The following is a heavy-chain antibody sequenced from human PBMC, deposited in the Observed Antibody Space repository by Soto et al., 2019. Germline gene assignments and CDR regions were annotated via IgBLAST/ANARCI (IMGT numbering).Heavy chain of an antibody. Sequence: SETLSLTCTVSGGSVRSGRYYWSWIRQPPGKGLEWSGYVFYSGSTRYNPSLNSRVTISVDTSKNQFSLKLTSVTAADTAMYYCARVPLPSVAVADVYDFDYWGQGTLVTVSS. D-gene: IGHD6-19*01. J-gene: IGHJ4*02. CDR2: VFYSGST. V-gene: IGHV4-61*01. CDR3: ARVPLPSVAVADVYDFDY. CDR1: GGSVRSGRYY.